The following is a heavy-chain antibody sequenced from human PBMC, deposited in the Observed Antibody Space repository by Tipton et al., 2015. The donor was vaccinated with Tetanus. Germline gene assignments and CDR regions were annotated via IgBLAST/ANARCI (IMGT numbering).Heavy chain of an antibody. CDR2: IYESGDT. D-gene: IGHD3-3*01. V-gene: IGHV4-39*01. J-gene: IGHJ4*02. Sequence: TLSLTCTVSGASIRGGTFYWGWIRQPPGKGLGWIGGIYESGDTYYIPSLKSRVTISVDTSTNHFSLILNSMAAADTGFYYCARQQRGYFTPFDCWGQGKLVTFSS. CDR3: ARQQRGYFTPFDC. CDR1: GASIRGGTFY.